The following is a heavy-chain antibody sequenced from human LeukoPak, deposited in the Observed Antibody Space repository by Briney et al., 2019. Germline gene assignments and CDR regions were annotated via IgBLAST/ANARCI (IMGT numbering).Heavy chain of an antibody. V-gene: IGHV3-53*01. J-gene: IGHJ5*02. CDR3: ARLDYYDSYIYP. CDR1: GFTFSSYA. D-gene: IGHD3-22*01. CDR2: IYSGGST. Sequence: GGSLRLSCAASGFTFSSYAMSWVRQAPGKGLEWVSVIYSGGSTYYADSVKGRFTISRDNSKNTLHLQMNSLRAEDTAVYYCARLDYYDSYIYPWGQGTLVTVSS.